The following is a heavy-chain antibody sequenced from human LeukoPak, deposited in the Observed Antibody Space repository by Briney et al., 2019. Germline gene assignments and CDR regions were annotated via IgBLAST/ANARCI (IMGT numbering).Heavy chain of an antibody. V-gene: IGHV1-2*02. CDR1: GYTFTGYY. CDR3: ARAHLTGTAPDAFDI. CDR2: INPNSGGT. D-gene: IGHD7-27*01. J-gene: IGHJ3*02. Sequence: ASVKVSCKASGYTFTGYYMHWVRQAPGQGLVWMGWINPNSGGTNYAQKFQGRVTMTRDTSISTAYMELSRLRSDDTAVYYCARAHLTGTAPDAFDIWGQGTMVTVSS.